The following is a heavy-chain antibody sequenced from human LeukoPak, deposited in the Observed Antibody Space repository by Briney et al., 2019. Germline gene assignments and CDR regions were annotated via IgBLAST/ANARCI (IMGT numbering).Heavy chain of an antibody. J-gene: IGHJ4*02. CDR1: GYTFTSYY. Sequence: GASVKVSCKASGYTFTSYYMHWVRQAPGQGLEWMGIINPSGGSTSYAQKFQGRVTVTRDMSTSTVYMELSSLRSEDTAVYYCAREEAGQQLTFDYWGQGTLVTVSS. CDR3: AREEAGQQLTFDY. V-gene: IGHV1-46*01. CDR2: INPSGGST. D-gene: IGHD6-13*01.